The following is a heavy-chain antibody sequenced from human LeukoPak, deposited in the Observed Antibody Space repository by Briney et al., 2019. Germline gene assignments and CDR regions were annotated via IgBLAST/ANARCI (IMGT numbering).Heavy chain of an antibody. CDR1: GGSTGGYY. V-gene: IGHV4-59*12. CDR2: IYYSGST. Sequence: SETLSLTCTVSGGSTGGYYWTWIRQPPGKGLEWIGYIYYSGSTNYNPSLKSRVTISLDTSKNQFSLRLSSMTAADTAVYYCASRWGGRDFFDYWGQGTLVTVSS. D-gene: IGHD3-16*01. CDR3: ASRWGGRDFFDY. J-gene: IGHJ4*02.